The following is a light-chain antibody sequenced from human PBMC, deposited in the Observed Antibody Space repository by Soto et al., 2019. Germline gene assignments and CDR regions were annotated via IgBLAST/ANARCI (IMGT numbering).Light chain of an antibody. CDR3: QQYDRYPRT. CDR1: QGISTS. V-gene: IGKV1D-16*01. J-gene: IGKJ1*01. CDR2: GAS. Sequence: DIQMTQFPSSVSASVGDRVNITCRASQGISTSLAWYQQKPERAPKSLIYGASRLQSGVPPRFSGSGSETDFTLTISGLQPEDFATYYCQQYDRYPRTFGQGTKVEIK.